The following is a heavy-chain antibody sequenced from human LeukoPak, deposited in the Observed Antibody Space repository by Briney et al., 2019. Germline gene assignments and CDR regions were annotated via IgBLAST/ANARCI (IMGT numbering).Heavy chain of an antibody. V-gene: IGHV3-7*01. D-gene: IGHD3-10*01. CDR2: INQDGTEK. CDR1: GFTFTTYW. Sequence: PGESLRLSCAASGFTFTTYWMSCVRQLPGKGLEWVANINQDGTEKYYVDSVKGRFTISRDNAKNSLDLQMNSLRVEDTGIYYCVKVAKYYYGSETYYFFEHWGQGTPVTASS. CDR3: VKVAKYYYGSETYYFFEH. J-gene: IGHJ4*02.